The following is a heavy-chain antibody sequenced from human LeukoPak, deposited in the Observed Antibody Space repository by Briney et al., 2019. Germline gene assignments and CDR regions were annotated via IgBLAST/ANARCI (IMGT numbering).Heavy chain of an antibody. CDR2: ILAGGGTK. Sequence: GGSLRLSCAASGFTFSNFAMAWVRQTPGKGLEWVSGILAGGGTKYYADSVRGRFTISRDNSRDTLYLQMNSLRADDTAIYFCAKDLTHGDGRWEFDSWGQGTLVTVA. V-gene: IGHV3-23*01. CDR1: GFTFSNFA. D-gene: IGHD4-17*01. J-gene: IGHJ5*01. CDR3: AKDLTHGDGRWEFDS.